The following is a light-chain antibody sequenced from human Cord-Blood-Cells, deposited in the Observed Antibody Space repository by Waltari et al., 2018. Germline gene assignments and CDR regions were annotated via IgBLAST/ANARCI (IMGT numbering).Light chain of an antibody. CDR3: QQRSNWPKT. J-gene: IGKJ1*01. CDR2: DAS. Sequence: EIVLTQSPATLSLSHGERATLACRASQGVSSYLAWDQQKPGQAHRLLIYDASNRATGIPARFSGSVSGTDFTLTISSLEPEDFAVYYCQQRSNWPKTFGQGTKVEIK. V-gene: IGKV3-11*01. CDR1: QGVSSY.